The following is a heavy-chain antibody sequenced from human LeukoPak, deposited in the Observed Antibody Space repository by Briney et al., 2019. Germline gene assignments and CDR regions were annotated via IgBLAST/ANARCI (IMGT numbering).Heavy chain of an antibody. Sequence: GGSLRLSCVASGFTFSSYGMDWVRQAPGKGLEWVAFIRFDGSNKHYAESVKGRFTISRDNSKNTLYLQMNSLRAEDTAVYYCARSIAAADFFDYWGQGTLVTVSS. V-gene: IGHV3-30*02. D-gene: IGHD6-13*01. CDR2: IRFDGSNK. CDR3: ARSIAAADFFDY. CDR1: GFTFSSYG. J-gene: IGHJ4*02.